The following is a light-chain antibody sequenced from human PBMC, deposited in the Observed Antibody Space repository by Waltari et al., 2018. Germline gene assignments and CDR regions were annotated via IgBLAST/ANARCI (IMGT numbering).Light chain of an antibody. Sequence: EIXLTQSPATLSLSPGERATLSCRASQSLSDTYLAWYQQKPGLAPRLLIYDASTRATGIPDRFSGSGSXTDFTLSISRLEPEDXAVYXCQQYDSSPRGFGXXTNLEIK. CDR2: DAS. CDR1: QSLSDTY. V-gene: IGKV3D-20*01. J-gene: IGKJ2*03. CDR3: QQYDSSPRG.